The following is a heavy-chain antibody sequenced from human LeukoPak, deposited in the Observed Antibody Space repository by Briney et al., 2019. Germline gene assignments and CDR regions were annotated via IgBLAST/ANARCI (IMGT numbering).Heavy chain of an antibody. J-gene: IGHJ5*02. CDR3: ARRGYCSSTSCYEYWFDP. V-gene: IGHV4-39*01. Sequence: SETLSLTCTVSGGSISSSSYYWGWIRQPPGKGLEWLGIIYYSGSTYYNPSLKSRLTIPVDTSKNQFSLRLSSVTATDTAVYYCARRGYCSSTSCYEYWFDPWGQGTLVTVSS. D-gene: IGHD2-2*01. CDR2: IYYSGST. CDR1: GGSISSSSYY.